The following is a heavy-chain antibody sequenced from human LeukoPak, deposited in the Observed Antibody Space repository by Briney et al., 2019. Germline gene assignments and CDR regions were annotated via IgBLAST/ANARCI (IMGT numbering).Heavy chain of an antibody. CDR2: INHSGST. Sequence: EASETLSLTCAVYGGSFSGYYWSWIRQPPGKGLEWIGEINHSGSTNYNPSLKSRVTISVDTSKNQFSLKLSSVTAADTAVYYCARRLVGATGADYWGQGTLVTVSS. CDR1: GGSFSGYY. CDR3: ARRLVGATGADY. D-gene: IGHD1-26*01. V-gene: IGHV4-34*01. J-gene: IGHJ4*02.